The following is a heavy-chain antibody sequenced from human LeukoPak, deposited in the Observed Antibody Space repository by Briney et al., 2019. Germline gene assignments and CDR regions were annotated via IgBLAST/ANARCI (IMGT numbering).Heavy chain of an antibody. CDR3: AKDGTIGGWYGPDY. CDR1: GFSFDDYA. J-gene: IGHJ4*02. D-gene: IGHD6-19*01. V-gene: IGHV3-9*01. CDR2: ISWNSGTV. Sequence: AGRSLRLPCAASGFSFDDYAMHWVRQAPGKGLEWVSGISWNSGTVGYADSVKGRFTISRDNAKKSLYLQMNSLRAEDTALYFCAKDGTIGGWYGPDYWGQGTLVTVSS.